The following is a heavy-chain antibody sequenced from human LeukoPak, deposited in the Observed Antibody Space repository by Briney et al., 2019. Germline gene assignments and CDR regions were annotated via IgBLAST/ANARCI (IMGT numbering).Heavy chain of an antibody. CDR3: ARSPMVRGVNSWFDP. J-gene: IGHJ5*02. V-gene: IGHV4-59*01. D-gene: IGHD3-10*01. CDR1: GGSISSYY. Sequence: SETLSLTCTVSGGSISSYYWSWIRQPPGKGLEWIGYIYYSGSTNYNPSLKSRVTISVDTSKNQFSLKLSSVTAADTAVYYCARSPMVRGVNSWFDPWGQGTLVTVSS. CDR2: IYYSGST.